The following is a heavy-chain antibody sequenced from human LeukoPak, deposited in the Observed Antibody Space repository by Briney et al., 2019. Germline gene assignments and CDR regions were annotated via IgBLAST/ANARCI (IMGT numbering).Heavy chain of an antibody. J-gene: IGHJ3*02. CDR1: EYTFTNYA. CDR2: INTNTGNP. D-gene: IGHD3-16*01. CDR3: AIGVLDSLGVSSGFDI. V-gene: IGHV7-4-1*02. Sequence: ASVKVSCKASEYTFTNYAMNWVRQAPGQGLEWMGWINTNTGNPTYAQGFTGRFVFSLDTSVSTAYLQISSLKAEDTAVYYCAIGVLDSLGVSSGFDIWGQGTMVTVSS.